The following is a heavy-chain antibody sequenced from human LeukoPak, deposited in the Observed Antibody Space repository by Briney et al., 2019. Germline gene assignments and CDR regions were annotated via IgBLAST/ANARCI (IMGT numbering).Heavy chain of an antibody. CDR2: IYPSDSDT. CDR1: GYSFTNYW. Sequence: GESLKISCKGSGYSFTNYWIGWVRQMPGKGLEWMGIIYPSDSDTRYSPSFQGQVTISVDKSISTAYLQWCSLKASDTAMYYCARHSTVIPNDYWGQGTLVTVSS. V-gene: IGHV5-51*01. D-gene: IGHD1-1*01. J-gene: IGHJ4*02. CDR3: ARHSTVIPNDY.